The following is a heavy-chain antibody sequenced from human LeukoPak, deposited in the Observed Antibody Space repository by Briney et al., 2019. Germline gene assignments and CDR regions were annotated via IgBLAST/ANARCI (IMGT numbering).Heavy chain of an antibody. J-gene: IGHJ3*02. V-gene: IGHV4-38-2*01. D-gene: IGHD1-14*01. CDR3: ARVSPDDDAFDI. Sequence: PSETLSLTCAVSGYSISSGYYWGWIRQPPGKGLEWIGSIYHSGSTYYNPSLKSRVTISVDTSKNQFSLKLSSVTAADTAVYYCARVSPDDDAFDIWGQGTMVTVSS. CDR1: GYSISSGYY. CDR2: IYHSGST.